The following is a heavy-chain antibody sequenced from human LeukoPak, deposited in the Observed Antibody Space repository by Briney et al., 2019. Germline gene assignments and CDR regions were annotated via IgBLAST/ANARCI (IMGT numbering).Heavy chain of an antibody. Sequence: GGSLRLSCAASGFTVSSYYMSWVRQAPGKGLEWVSVIYSGGSTYYADSVKGRFTISRDNSKNTLFLQMNSLRAEDTAVYYCARVRVGTTNRFDYWGQGILVTVSS. V-gene: IGHV3-53*01. CDR2: IYSGGST. CDR1: GFTVSSYY. J-gene: IGHJ4*02. D-gene: IGHD1-26*01. CDR3: ARVRVGTTNRFDY.